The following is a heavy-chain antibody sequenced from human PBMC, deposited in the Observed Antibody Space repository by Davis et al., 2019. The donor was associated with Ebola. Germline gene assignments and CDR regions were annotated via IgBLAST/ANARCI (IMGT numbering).Heavy chain of an antibody. CDR1: GGSISGYF. D-gene: IGHD2-21*02. CDR3: ARWGLGVTPNWYFDL. J-gene: IGHJ2*01. V-gene: IGHV4-59*01. CDR2: ISYSGST. Sequence: MPSETLSLTCSVSGGSISGYFWSWVRQPPGKGLEWIGFISYSGSTNYNPSLKSRITISVDTSKNQFSLKLTSVTAADTAVYYCARWGLGVTPNWYFDLWGRGTLVTVSS.